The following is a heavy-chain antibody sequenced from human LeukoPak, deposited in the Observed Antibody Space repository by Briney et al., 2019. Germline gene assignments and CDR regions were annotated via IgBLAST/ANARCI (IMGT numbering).Heavy chain of an antibody. J-gene: IGHJ4*02. CDR2: IYYSGST. CDR3: ARVGSAGYDSSGFDY. V-gene: IGHV4-39*07. CDR1: GGSISSSSYY. Sequence: SETLSLTCTVSGGSISSSSYYWGWIRQPPGKGLEWIGSIYYSGSTYYNPSLKSRVTISVDTSKNQFSLKLSSVTAADTAVYYCARVGSAGYDSSGFDYWGQGTLVTVSS. D-gene: IGHD3-22*01.